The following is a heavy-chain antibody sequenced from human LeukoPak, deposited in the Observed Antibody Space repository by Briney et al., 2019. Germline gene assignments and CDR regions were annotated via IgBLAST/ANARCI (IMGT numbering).Heavy chain of an antibody. CDR3: ARGRITMVRGVVSYYFDY. Sequence: ASVKVSCKASGYTFTGYYMHWVRQAPGQGLEWKGWINPNSGGTNYAQKFQGRVTMTRDTSISTAYMELSRLRSDDTAVYYCARGRITMVRGVVSYYFDYWGQGTLVTVSS. D-gene: IGHD3-10*01. CDR2: INPNSGGT. V-gene: IGHV1-2*02. J-gene: IGHJ4*02. CDR1: GYTFTGYY.